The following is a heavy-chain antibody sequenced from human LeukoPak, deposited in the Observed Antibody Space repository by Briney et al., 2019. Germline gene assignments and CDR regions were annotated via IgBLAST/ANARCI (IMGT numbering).Heavy chain of an antibody. CDR2: TYYRSKWYN. Sequence: SQTLSLTCAISGGSVSSNSAAWNWIRQSPSRGLEWLGRTYYRSKWYNHYAVSVKSRITINPDTSKNQFSLQLNSVTPEDTAVYYCATDSAAAGYFDYWGQGTLVTVSS. CDR1: GGSVSSNSAA. D-gene: IGHD6-13*01. J-gene: IGHJ4*02. V-gene: IGHV6-1*01. CDR3: ATDSAAAGYFDY.